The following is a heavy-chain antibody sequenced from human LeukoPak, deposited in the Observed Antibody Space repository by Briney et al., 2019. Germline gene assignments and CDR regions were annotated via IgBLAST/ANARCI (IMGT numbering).Heavy chain of an antibody. D-gene: IGHD6-13*01. CDR3: AREEVAAAGYFDY. J-gene: IGHJ4*02. CDR1: GYTFTGYY. CDR2: IIPIFGTA. Sequence: ASVKVSCKASGYTFTGYYMHWVRQAPGQGLEWMGGIIPIFGTANYAQKFQGRVTITADESTSTAYMELSSLRSEDTAVYYCAREEVAAAGYFDYWGQGTLVTVSS. V-gene: IGHV1-69*13.